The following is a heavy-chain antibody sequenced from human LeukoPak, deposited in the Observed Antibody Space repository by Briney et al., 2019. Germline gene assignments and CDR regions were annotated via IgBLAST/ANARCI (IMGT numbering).Heavy chain of an antibody. Sequence: SETLSLTCAVSGDSISSGYYWGWIRQPPGKGLEWIGSIYHSGSTYHNPSLKSRVTISVDTSKNQFSLKLNSVTAADTAVYSCARAGLYASGSSDYWGQGTLVTVSS. V-gene: IGHV4-38-2*01. D-gene: IGHD3-10*01. J-gene: IGHJ4*02. CDR3: ARAGLYASGSSDY. CDR2: IYHSGST. CDR1: GDSISSGYY.